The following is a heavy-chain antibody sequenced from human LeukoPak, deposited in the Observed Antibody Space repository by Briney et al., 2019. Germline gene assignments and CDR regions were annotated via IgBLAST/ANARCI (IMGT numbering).Heavy chain of an antibody. CDR2: INHSSST. V-gene: IGHV4-39*07. D-gene: IGHD6-6*01. CDR3: ARGHRRARQNWFDP. Sequence: PSEALSLTCTVSGGSVSSGRFYWSWIRHPPGKGRECLGEINHSSSTNYNPSPKSRLTISVETSKNQSSLKLSSVPAADTAVYYCARGHRRARQNWFDPCGQGTLVTVSA. J-gene: IGHJ5*02. CDR1: GGSVSSGRFY.